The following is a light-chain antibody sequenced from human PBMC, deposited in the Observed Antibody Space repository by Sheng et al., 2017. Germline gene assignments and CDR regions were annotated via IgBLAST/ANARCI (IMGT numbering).Light chain of an antibody. J-gene: IGKJ2*01. CDR3: QQYNTWPRM. Sequence: EIVMTQSPATLSVSPGERATLSCRASQSVSSNLAWYQQKPGQAPRLLIYGASTRATGIPARFSGSGSGTEFTLTISSLQSEDFAVYYCQQYNTWPRMFGQGTKLEI. CDR1: QSVSSN. CDR2: GAS. V-gene: IGKV3-15*01.